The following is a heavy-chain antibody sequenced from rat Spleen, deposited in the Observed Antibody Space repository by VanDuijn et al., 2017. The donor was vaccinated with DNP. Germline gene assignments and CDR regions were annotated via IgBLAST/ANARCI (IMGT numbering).Heavy chain of an antibody. CDR3: ARPHYYDGSYYYGWFPY. CDR1: GFSLTSYT. Sequence: QVQLKESGPGLVQPSQTLSLTCTVSGFSLTSYTVSWVRQPPGKGLEWIAAISNGGITYYNSGLKSRLSISRDTSKSQVFLKMNSLQTEDTAMYFCARPHYYDGSYYYGWFPYWGQGTLVTVSS. D-gene: IGHD1-12*02. J-gene: IGHJ3*01. CDR2: ISNGGIT. V-gene: IGHV2-6*01.